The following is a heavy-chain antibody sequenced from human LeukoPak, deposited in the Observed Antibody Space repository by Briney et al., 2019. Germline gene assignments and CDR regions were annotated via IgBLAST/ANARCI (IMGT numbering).Heavy chain of an antibody. D-gene: IGHD5-24*01. Sequence: GGSLRLSCTASGFTFTNYGIHWVRQAPGKGLEWVAFIQYDGGNKYYADSVKGRFTISRDNAKNSLYLQMNSLRAEDTAVYYCARATGGYWYFDLWGRGTLVTVSS. CDR2: IQYDGGNK. J-gene: IGHJ2*01. CDR3: ARATGGYWYFDL. V-gene: IGHV3-30*02. CDR1: GFTFTNYG.